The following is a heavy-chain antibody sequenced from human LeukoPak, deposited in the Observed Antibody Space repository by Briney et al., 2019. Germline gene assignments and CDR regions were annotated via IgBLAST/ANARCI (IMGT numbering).Heavy chain of an antibody. CDR3: TRATEDSSGYYPPYYFDY. CDR2: IRSKAYGGTT. J-gene: IGHJ4*02. CDR1: GFTFGDYA. Sequence: GGSLRLSCTASGFTFGDYAMNWFRQAPGKGLEWVGFIRSKAYGGTTEYAASVKGRFTISRDDSKSNAYLQMNSLKTEDTAVYYCTRATEDSSGYYPPYYFDYWGQGTLVTVSS. V-gene: IGHV3-49*03. D-gene: IGHD3-22*01.